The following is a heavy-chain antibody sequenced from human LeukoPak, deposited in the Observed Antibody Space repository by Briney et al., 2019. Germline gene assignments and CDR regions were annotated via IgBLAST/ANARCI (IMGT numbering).Heavy chain of an antibody. D-gene: IGHD5-24*01. V-gene: IGHV4-34*01. Sequence: PSETLSLTCAVYGGSFSGYYWSWIRQPPGKGLEWIGEINHSGSTNYNPSLKSRVTISVDTSKNQFSLKLSSVTAADTAVYYCARVRHQFDLGMDVWGQGTTVTVSS. J-gene: IGHJ6*02. CDR1: GGSFSGYY. CDR3: ARVRHQFDLGMDV. CDR2: INHSGST.